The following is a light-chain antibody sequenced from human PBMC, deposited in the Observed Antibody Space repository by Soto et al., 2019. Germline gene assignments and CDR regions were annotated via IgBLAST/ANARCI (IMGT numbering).Light chain of an antibody. Sequence: EIVLPQSPGTLSLSPGERATLSCRTSQSISSTYLAWYQQKPGQAPRLLIYGTYSRATGIPDRFSGSGSGRDFTLTISRLEPEDFAVYYCQQYGTSPPVYTFGQGTKLEIK. CDR1: QSISSTY. CDR3: QQYGTSPPVYT. V-gene: IGKV3-20*01. CDR2: GTY. J-gene: IGKJ2*01.